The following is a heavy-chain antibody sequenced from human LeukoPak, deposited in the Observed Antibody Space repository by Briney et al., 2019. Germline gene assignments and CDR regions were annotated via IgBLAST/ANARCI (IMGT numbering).Heavy chain of an antibody. CDR1: GGSISSYY. V-gene: IGHV4-59*12. J-gene: IGHJ4*02. D-gene: IGHD3-10*01. CDR3: ARARESGVFDY. CDR2: MYYSGST. Sequence: PSETLSLTCTVSGGSISSYYWSWIRQPPGKGLGWIGYMYYSGSTNYNPSLKSRVTISVDTSENQFSLKLSSVTAADTAVYYCARARESGVFDYWGQGTPVTVSS.